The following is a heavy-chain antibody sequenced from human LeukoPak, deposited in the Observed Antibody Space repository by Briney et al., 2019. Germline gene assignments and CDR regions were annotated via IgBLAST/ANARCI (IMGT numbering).Heavy chain of an antibody. CDR2: IYYSGST. CDR3: TRGLSAHDY. CDR1: GGSISSYY. Sequence: SETLSLTCTVSGGSISSYYWSWLRQPPGKGLEWIGYIYYSGSTNYNPSLKSRVTISVDTSKNQFSLKLTSVTAADTAVYYCTRGLSAHDYWGQGTLATVSS. D-gene: IGHD2-15*01. J-gene: IGHJ4*02. V-gene: IGHV4-59*01.